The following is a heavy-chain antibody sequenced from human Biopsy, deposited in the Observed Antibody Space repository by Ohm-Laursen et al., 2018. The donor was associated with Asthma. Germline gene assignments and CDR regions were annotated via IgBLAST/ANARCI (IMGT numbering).Heavy chain of an antibody. Sequence: ASVTPSCKTSGYTFNSAGITCVRQAPGQGLEWMGWISVYNGNTKVAQKLQDRATVITETSTSTAYMELRSLRSDDTAVYFCARAVDYAHYYGIDVWGQGTTVTVS. V-gene: IGHV1-18*01. CDR1: GYTFNSAG. CDR2: ISVYNGNT. J-gene: IGHJ6*02. D-gene: IGHD3-16*01. CDR3: ARAVDYAHYYGIDV.